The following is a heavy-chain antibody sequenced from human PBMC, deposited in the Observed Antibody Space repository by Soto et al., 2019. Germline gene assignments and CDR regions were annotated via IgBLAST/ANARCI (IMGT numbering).Heavy chain of an antibody. CDR2: IYYSGST. Sequence: PSETLSLTCTVSGGSISSGGYYWSWIRQHPGKGLEWIGYIYYSGSTYYNPSLKSRVTISVDTSKNQFSLKLSSVTAADTAVYYCARDGGSSCTNGVGYIDWGQGTLVTVSS. CDR3: ARDGGSSCTNGVGYID. V-gene: IGHV4-31*03. J-gene: IGHJ4*02. D-gene: IGHD2-8*01. CDR1: GGSISSGGYY.